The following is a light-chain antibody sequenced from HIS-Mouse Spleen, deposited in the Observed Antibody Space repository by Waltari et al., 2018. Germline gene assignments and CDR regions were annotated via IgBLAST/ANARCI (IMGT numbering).Light chain of an antibody. V-gene: IGLV2-14*01. CDR1: SSDVGGYHY. Sequence: QSALTQPAPVSGSPGQSITISCTGTSSDVGGYHYVSWYQPHPGKAPKLMLYEVSNRPSGVSNRFSGSKSGNTASLTISGLQAEDEADYYCSSYTSSSSWVFGGGTKLTVL. CDR2: EVS. J-gene: IGLJ3*02. CDR3: SSYTSSSSWV.